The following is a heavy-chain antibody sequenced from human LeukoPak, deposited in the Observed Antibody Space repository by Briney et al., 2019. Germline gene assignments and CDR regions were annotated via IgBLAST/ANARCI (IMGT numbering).Heavy chain of an antibody. CDR1: GFIFSSYS. V-gene: IGHV3-21*01. CDR2: ISSSSSYI. CDR3: AREDYGSRSGDY. D-gene: IGHD3-10*01. J-gene: IGHJ4*02. Sequence: PGGSLILSCAASGFIFSSYSMNWVRQAPGKGLEWVSSISSSSSYIYYAGSVKGRFTISRDNAKNSLYLQMNSLRAEDTAVYYCAREDYGSRSGDYWGQGTLVTVSS.